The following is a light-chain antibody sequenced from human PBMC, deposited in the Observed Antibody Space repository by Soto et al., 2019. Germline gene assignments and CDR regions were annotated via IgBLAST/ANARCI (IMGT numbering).Light chain of an antibody. J-gene: IGKJ5*01. CDR1: QSVSSC. CDR2: DAS. CDR3: QQYANSPIT. V-gene: IGKV3-20*01. Sequence: EIVMTQSPATLSVSPGERATLSCRASQSVSSCLAWYQQKPGQAPRLLIYDASSRATGIPDRFSGSGSGTDFTLTINRLEPEDFAVYYCQQYANSPITFGQGTRLEIK.